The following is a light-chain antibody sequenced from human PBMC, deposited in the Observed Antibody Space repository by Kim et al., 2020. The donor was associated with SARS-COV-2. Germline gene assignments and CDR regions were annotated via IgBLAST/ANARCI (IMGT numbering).Light chain of an antibody. Sequence: GQPVTISCTGTSDDVGFYNYVSWYQQYPGKAPKLLIYEVKKRPAGVPDRFSGYKSGNTASLTVSGLQAEDEAAYYCSSYGGRNDLVFGGGTQLTVL. CDR1: SDDVGFYNY. CDR2: EVK. V-gene: IGLV2-8*01. CDR3: SSYGGRNDLV. J-gene: IGLJ2*01.